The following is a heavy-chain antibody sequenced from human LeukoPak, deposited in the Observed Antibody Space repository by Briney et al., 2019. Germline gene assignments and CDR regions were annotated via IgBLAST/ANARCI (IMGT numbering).Heavy chain of an antibody. V-gene: IGHV4-39*07. CDR2: IYYSGST. J-gene: IGHJ3*02. D-gene: IGHD3-22*01. Sequence: SETLSLTCTVSGGSIRSSSYYWGWLRQPPGKGLEWIGSIYYSGSTYYNPSLKSLVTISVDTSKNQFSLKLSSVTAADTAVYYCARVYYDSSGYPNAFDIWGQGTMVTVSS. CDR1: GGSIRSSSYY. CDR3: ARVYYDSSGYPNAFDI.